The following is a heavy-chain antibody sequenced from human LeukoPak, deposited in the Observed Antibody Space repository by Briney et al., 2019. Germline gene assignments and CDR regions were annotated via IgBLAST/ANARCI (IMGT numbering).Heavy chain of an antibody. J-gene: IGHJ4*02. CDR1: GFTLSGYE. CDR3: ARGITPTYGDYTWY. CDR2: ISSSGTTI. V-gene: IGHV3-48*03. Sequence: GGSLRLSCAASGFTLSGYEMNWVRQAPGKGLEWVSYISSSGTTIYYADSVKGRFTISRDNAKSSLYLQMNSLRAEDTAVYYCARGITPTYGDYTWYWGQGTLVTVSS. D-gene: IGHD4-17*01.